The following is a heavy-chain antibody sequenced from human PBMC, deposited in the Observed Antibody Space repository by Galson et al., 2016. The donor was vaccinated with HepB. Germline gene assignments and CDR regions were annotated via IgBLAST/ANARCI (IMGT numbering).Heavy chain of an antibody. Sequence: SLRLSCAASGFTVYGNYMSWVRQAPGKGLEWVSMIYSRGDTYYADSVKGRFTISRDFSKNTVSLQIDSLTAEDTALYYCARVVGFWNGYSYLFHGLDVWGQGTLVTVSP. CDR1: GFTVYGNY. V-gene: IGHV3-53*01. CDR2: IYSRGDT. D-gene: IGHD3-3*01. CDR3: ARVVGFWNGYSYLFHGLDV. J-gene: IGHJ4*02.